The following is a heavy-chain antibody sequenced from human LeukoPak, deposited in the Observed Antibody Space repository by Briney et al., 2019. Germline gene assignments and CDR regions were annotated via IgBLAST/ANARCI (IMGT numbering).Heavy chain of an antibody. CDR3: AKDIRGSTSWYGLDY. CDR1: GFTFDDYA. Sequence: GGSLRLSCTASGFTFDDYAMHWVRQAPGKGLEWVSLISWDGGSTHYADSVKGRFTISRDNSKNSLYLQMNSLRAEDTALYYCAKDIRGSTSWYGLDYWGQGTLVTVSS. V-gene: IGHV3-43D*03. D-gene: IGHD6-13*01. CDR2: ISWDGGST. J-gene: IGHJ4*02.